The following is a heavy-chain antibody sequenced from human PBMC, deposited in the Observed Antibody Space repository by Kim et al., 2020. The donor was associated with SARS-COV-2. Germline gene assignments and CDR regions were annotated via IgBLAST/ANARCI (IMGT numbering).Heavy chain of an antibody. CDR2: ISSSSSYI. Sequence: GGSLRLSCAASGFTFSSYSMNWVRQAPGKGLEWVSSISSSSSYIYYADSVKGRFTISRDNAKNSLYLQMNSLRAEDTAVYYCARGSHYDILTGPRGTQNDYWGQGTLVTVSS. CDR3: ARGSHYDILTGPRGTQNDY. J-gene: IGHJ4*02. CDR1: GFTFSSYS. D-gene: IGHD3-9*01. V-gene: IGHV3-21*01.